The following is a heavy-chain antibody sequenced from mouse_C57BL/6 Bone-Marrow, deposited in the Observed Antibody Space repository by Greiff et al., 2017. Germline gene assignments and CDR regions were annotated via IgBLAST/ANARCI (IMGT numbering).Heavy chain of an antibody. CDR1: GYSITSGYY. J-gene: IGHJ3*01. Sequence: ESGPGLVKPSQSLSLTCSVTGYSITSGYYWNWIRQFPGNKLEWMGYISYDGSNNYNPSLKNRISITLDTSKNQFFLKLNSVTTEDTATYYCASGWFAYWGQGTLVTVSA. CDR2: ISYDGSN. V-gene: IGHV3-6*01. CDR3: ASGWFAY.